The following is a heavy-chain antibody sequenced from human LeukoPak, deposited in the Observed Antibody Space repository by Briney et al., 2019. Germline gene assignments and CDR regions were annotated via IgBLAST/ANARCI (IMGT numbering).Heavy chain of an antibody. CDR1: GGSFSGYY. CDR2: INHSGST. J-gene: IGHJ4*02. CDR3: ARGMIYDSSGYYYGY. Sequence: SETLSLTCAVYGGSFSGYYWSWIRQPPGKGLEWIGEINHSGSTNYNPSLKSRVTISVDTSKNQFSLKLSSVTAADTAVYYRARGMIYDSSGYYYGYWGQGTLVTVSS. V-gene: IGHV4-34*01. D-gene: IGHD3-22*01.